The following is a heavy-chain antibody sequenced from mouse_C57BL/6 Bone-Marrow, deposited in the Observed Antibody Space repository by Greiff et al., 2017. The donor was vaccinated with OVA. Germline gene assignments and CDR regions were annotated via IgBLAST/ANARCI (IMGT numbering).Heavy chain of an antibody. Sequence: GGGLVQPKGSLKLSCAASGFSFNTYAMNWVRQAPGKGLEWVARIRSKSNNYATYYADSVKDRFTISRDDSESMLYLQMNNLKTEDTAMYYCVSFWFAYWGQGTLVTVSA. CDR3: VSFWFAY. CDR2: IRSKSNNYAT. J-gene: IGHJ3*01. CDR1: GFSFNTYA. V-gene: IGHV10-1*01.